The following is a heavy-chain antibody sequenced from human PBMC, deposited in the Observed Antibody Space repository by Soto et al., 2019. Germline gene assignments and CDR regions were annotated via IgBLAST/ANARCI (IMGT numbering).Heavy chain of an antibody. CDR2: TNNGNGDS. CDR3: ASSKTIVKHGFDY. Sequence: ASVKVSCKTAGKVFSSFLIHCLRQHTGQWPKTIGWTNNGNGDSKYPHKFKDRVTIERDTSATTEDMELSRLSSEDTAVYYCASSKTIVKHGFDYWG. CDR1: GKVFSSFL. V-gene: IGHV1-3*04. D-gene: IGHD1-26*01. J-gene: IGHJ4*01.